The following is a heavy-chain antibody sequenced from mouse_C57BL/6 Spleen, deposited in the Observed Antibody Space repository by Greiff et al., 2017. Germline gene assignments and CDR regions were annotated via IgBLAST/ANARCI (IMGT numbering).Heavy chain of an antibody. CDR2: ISSGSSTI. D-gene: IGHD3-3*01. V-gene: IGHV5-17*01. CDR3: GRGARDYFDY. CDR1: GFAFSDYG. Sequence: EVHLVESGGGLVKPGGSLKLSCAASGFAFSDYGMHWVRQAPEKGLEWVAYISSGSSTIYYADTVKGRFTISRDNAKNTLFLQMTSLRSEDTAMXYCGRGARDYFDYWGQGTTLTVSS. J-gene: IGHJ2*01.